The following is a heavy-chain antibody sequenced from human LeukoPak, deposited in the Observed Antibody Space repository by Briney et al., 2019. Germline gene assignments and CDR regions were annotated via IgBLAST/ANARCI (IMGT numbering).Heavy chain of an antibody. Sequence: GGSLRLPCAASGFTFSSYSMNWVRQAPGKGLEWVSSISSSSSYIYYADSVKGRFTISRDNAKNSLYLQMNSLRAEDTAVYYCARGSTNYYDSRTNWGQGTLVTVSS. CDR3: ARGSTNYYDSRTN. CDR1: GFTFSSYS. CDR2: ISSSSSYI. D-gene: IGHD3-22*01. J-gene: IGHJ4*02. V-gene: IGHV3-21*01.